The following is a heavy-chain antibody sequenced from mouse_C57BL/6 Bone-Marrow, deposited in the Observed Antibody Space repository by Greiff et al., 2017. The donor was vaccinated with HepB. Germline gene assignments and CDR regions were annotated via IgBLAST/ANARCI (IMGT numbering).Heavy chain of an antibody. D-gene: IGHD2-2*01. V-gene: IGHV2-5*01. CDR2: VWRGGST. Sequence: QVQLKQSGPGLVRPSQSLSITCTVSGFSLTSYGVHWVRQSPGKGLEWLGVVWRGGSTDYNAAFMSRLSITKDNSKSQVFFKMNSLQADDTAIYYCAKWLRRSHYAMDYWGQGTSVTVSS. CDR3: AKWLRRSHYAMDY. J-gene: IGHJ4*01. CDR1: GFSLTSYG.